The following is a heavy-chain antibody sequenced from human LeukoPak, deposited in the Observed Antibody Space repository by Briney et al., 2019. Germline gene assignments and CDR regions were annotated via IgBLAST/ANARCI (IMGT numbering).Heavy chain of an antibody. CDR3: ARGPWGILPY. CDR1: GGSISSSSYY. D-gene: IGHD2-15*01. CDR2: IYYSGST. J-gene: IGHJ1*01. Sequence: NPSETLSLTCTVSGGSISSSSYYWGWIRQPPGKGLEWIGSIYYSGSTNYNPSLKSRVTISVDESKNQFSLKLSSVTAADTAVYYCARGPWGILPYWGQGTLVTVSS. V-gene: IGHV4-39*07.